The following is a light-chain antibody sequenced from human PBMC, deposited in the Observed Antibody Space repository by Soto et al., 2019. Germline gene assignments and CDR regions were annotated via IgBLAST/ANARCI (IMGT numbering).Light chain of an antibody. Sequence: DIVMTQSPDSLAVSLGERATINCKSSQSILYNSNNKNYLAWYQQKPGQPPKLLIYWASTRESGVPDRLSGSGSGTEFTLTISSLQAEDVAVYYCQQYYRTPWTFGQGTKVEIK. J-gene: IGKJ1*01. V-gene: IGKV4-1*01. CDR1: QSILYNSNNKNY. CDR3: QQYYRTPWT. CDR2: WAS.